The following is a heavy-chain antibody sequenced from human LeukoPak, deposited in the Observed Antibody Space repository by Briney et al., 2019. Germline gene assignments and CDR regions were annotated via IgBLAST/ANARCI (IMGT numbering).Heavy chain of an antibody. CDR3: AREGSTSFLDY. Sequence: PSETLSLTCAVYGGSFSGYYWSWIRQPPGKGLEWIGYIYYSGSTNYNPSLKSRVTISVDTSKNQFSLKLSSVTAADTAVYYCAREGSTSFLDYWGQGTLVTVSS. CDR1: GGSFSGYY. V-gene: IGHV4-59*01. D-gene: IGHD2-2*01. J-gene: IGHJ4*02. CDR2: IYYSGST.